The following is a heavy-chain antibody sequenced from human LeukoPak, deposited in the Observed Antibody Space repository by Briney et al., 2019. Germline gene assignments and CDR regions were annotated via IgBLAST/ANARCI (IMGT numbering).Heavy chain of an antibody. J-gene: IGHJ4*02. D-gene: IGHD4-17*01. Sequence: PRASVKVSCKASGYTFTDYYIQWVQQAPGKGLEWMGRVDPEDGETTYAEKFQGRVTITADTSTDTAYMELSSLKSEDTAVYYCARGYYGDIDYWGQGTLVTVSS. V-gene: IGHV1-69-2*01. CDR2: VDPEDGET. CDR3: ARGYYGDIDY. CDR1: GYTFTDYY.